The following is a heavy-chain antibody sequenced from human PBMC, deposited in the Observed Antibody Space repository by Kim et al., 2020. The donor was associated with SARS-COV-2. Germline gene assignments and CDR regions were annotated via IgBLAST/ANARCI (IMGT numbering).Heavy chain of an antibody. D-gene: IGHD1-26*01. CDR3: ARGKWELPYYYYYYMDV. Sequence: LKSRGTISVDTSKNQFSLKLSSVTAADTAVYYCARGKWELPYYYYYYMDVWGKGTTVTVSS. V-gene: IGHV4-34*01. J-gene: IGHJ6*03.